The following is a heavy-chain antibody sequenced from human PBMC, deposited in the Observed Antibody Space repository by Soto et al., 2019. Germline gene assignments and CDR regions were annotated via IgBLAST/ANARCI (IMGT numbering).Heavy chain of an antibody. CDR3: ATDDPITRY. CDR2: IKSKTDGGTT. D-gene: IGHD1-20*01. J-gene: IGHJ4*02. V-gene: IGHV3-15*01. CDR1: GFTFSNAW. Sequence: EVHLVESGGGLVKSGGSLSLSCAASGFTFSNAWMSWVRQAPGKGLEWVGRIKSKTDGGTTDYAAPVKGRFIISRDDSDNTLYLQMNSLKTEDTAVYYCATDDPITRYWGQGTLVTVSS.